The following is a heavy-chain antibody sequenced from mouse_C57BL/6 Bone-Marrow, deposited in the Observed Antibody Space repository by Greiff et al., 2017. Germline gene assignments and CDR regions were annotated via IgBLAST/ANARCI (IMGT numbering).Heavy chain of an antibody. J-gene: IGHJ2*01. CDR1: GFTFSDYG. V-gene: IGHV5-17*01. D-gene: IGHD2-3*01. CDR2: ISSGSSTI. CDR3: ARNDGYLFDY. Sequence: EVKLVESGGGLVKPGGSLKLSCAASGFTFSDYGMHWVRQAPEKGLEWVAYISSGSSTIYYADTVKGRFTISRDNAKNTLFLQMTSLRSEDTAMYYCARNDGYLFDYWGQGTTLTVSS.